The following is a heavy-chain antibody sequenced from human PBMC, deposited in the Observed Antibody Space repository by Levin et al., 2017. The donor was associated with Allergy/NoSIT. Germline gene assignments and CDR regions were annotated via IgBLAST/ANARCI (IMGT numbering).Heavy chain of an antibody. CDR2: IYYSGST. CDR1: GGSISSGDYY. J-gene: IGHJ4*02. Sequence: SQTLSLTCTVSGGSISSGDYYWSWIRQPPGKGLEWIGYIYYSGSTYYNPSLKSRVTISVDTSKNQFSLKLSSVTAADTAVYYCARTPTFFYGGSAVYFDYWGQGTLVTVSS. D-gene: IGHD4-23*01. CDR3: ARTPTFFYGGSAVYFDY. V-gene: IGHV4-30-4*01.